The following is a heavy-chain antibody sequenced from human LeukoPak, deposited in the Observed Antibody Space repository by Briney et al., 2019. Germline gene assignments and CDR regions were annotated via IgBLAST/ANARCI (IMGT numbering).Heavy chain of an antibody. V-gene: IGHV1-2*02. CDR3: ARTLSRQRGTSISPAVLMY. Sequence: ASVKVSCKASGYTFTDYYIHWVRQAPGQGLEWVGWIIPNSGGTSYAQKFQGRVTMTRDTSISTAYMELSRVKSDDTAVYYCARTLSRQRGTSISPAVLMYWGQGTLVTVSS. CDR2: IIPNSGGT. J-gene: IGHJ4*02. CDR1: GYTFTDYY. D-gene: IGHD6-19*01.